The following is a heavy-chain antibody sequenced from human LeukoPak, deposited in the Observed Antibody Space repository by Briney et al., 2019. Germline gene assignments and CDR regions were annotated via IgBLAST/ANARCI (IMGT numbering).Heavy chain of an antibody. Sequence: GGSLRLSCTASGFTLTHYGMHWVRQAPGKGLEWVAFIQYDESNKYYADSVKGRFTFSRDNSKNTMYLQMISLRAEDTAVYFCTKSPIAAPRYNFMDVWGKGTMVIVSS. CDR2: IQYDESNK. V-gene: IGHV3-30*02. CDR1: GFTLTHYG. CDR3: TKSPIAAPRYNFMDV. J-gene: IGHJ6*03. D-gene: IGHD6-13*01.